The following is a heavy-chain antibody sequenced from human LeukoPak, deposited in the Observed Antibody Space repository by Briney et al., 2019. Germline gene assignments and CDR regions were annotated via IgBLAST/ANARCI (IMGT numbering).Heavy chain of an antibody. CDR1: GYTFTSYY. J-gene: IGHJ4*02. D-gene: IGHD3-16*01. CDR2: INPTTRST. V-gene: IGHV1-46*01. Sequence: ASVKVSCKASGYTFTSYYMHWVRQAPGQGLEWMGIINPTTRSTSYAQKFQGRVTMTRDTSTSTVYMELSSLRSEDTAVYYCARDPPLGLGTPEYYFDYWGQGTLATVSS. CDR3: ARDPPLGLGTPEYYFDY.